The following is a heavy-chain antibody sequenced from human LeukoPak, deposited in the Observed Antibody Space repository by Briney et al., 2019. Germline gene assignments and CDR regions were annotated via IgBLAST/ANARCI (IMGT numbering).Heavy chain of an antibody. V-gene: IGHV3-23*01. Sequence: GGSLRLSCAASGFTFSSYAMSWVRQAPGEGLEWVSAISGSGGSTYYADSVKGRFTISRDNSKNTLYLQMNSLRAEDTAVYYCAKDMGLQRYYFDYWGQGTLVTVSS. D-gene: IGHD5-24*01. CDR2: ISGSGGST. J-gene: IGHJ4*02. CDR1: GFTFSSYA. CDR3: AKDMGLQRYYFDY.